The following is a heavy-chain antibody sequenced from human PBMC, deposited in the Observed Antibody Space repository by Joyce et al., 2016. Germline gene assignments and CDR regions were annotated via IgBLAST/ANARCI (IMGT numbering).Heavy chain of an antibody. D-gene: IGHD6-6*01. J-gene: IGHJ5*02. Sequence: QVQLEQSGAEVKKPGASMKVSCKASGYSFTAHYIHWVRQAPGQGLEWMGWINPNRGATQYSQTFLGRVTMSRDTSVTTLYLSLSRLTLDDTAIYYCARAATVAARGWFDPWGQGTPVTVSS. CDR1: GYSFTAHY. CDR2: INPNRGAT. CDR3: ARAATVAARGWFDP. V-gene: IGHV1-2*02.